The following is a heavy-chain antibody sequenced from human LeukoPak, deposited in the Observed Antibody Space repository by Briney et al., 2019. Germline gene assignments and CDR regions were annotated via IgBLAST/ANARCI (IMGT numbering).Heavy chain of an antibody. CDR2: IYTSGST. D-gene: IGHD3-10*01. V-gene: IGHV4-4*07. Sequence: SETLSLTGTASGGSISSYYWSWIRQPAGKGLEWIGRIYTSGSTNYNPSLKSRVTMSVDTSKNQFSLRLSSVTAADTAVYYCAVGERVVQGVRQYYFDYWGQGTLVTVSS. CDR1: GGSISSYY. CDR3: AVGERVVQGVRQYYFDY. J-gene: IGHJ4*02.